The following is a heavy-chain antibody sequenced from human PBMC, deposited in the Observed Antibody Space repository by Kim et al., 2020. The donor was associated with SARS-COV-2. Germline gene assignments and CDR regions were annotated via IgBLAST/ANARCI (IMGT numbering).Heavy chain of an antibody. CDR1: GFTFSSYA. CDR3: AKDYYGSGSYYTFYYMDV. V-gene: IGHV3-23*01. J-gene: IGHJ6*03. CDR2: ISGSGGST. Sequence: GGSLRLSCAASGFTFSSYAMSWVRQAPGKGLEWVSAISGSGGSTYYADSVKGRFTISIDNSKNTLYLQMNSLRAEDTAVYYCAKDYYGSGSYYTFYYMDVWGKGTTVTVSS. D-gene: IGHD3-10*01.